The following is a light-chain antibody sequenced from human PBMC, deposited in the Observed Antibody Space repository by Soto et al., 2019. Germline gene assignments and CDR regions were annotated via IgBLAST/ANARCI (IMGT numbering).Light chain of an antibody. V-gene: IGLV1-40*01. CDR1: SSNIGAGFA. Sequence: QSVLTQPPSVSGAPGQRGTISCTGRSSNIGAGFAVHWYQQLPGTAPKLLIFGNRNRPSGVPDRFSGSKSGNSSSLAITGLKASYEAVYYCSSWVYRLNAVVFGRGKKLKVL. J-gene: IGLJ2*01. CDR2: GNR. CDR3: SSWVYRLNAVV.